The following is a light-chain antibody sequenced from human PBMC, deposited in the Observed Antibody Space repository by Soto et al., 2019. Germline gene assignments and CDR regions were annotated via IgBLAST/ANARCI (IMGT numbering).Light chain of an antibody. CDR1: QSVSSSY. V-gene: IGKV3-20*01. J-gene: IGKJ1*01. CDR3: QQYGRSQT. Sequence: EIVLTQSPGTLSLSPGERATLYCRASQSVSSSYLAWYQQKPGQAPRLLIYGASSRATGIPDRFSGSGSGTDFTLTISRLEPEDFALYYCQQYGRSQTFGQGTKVDIK. CDR2: GAS.